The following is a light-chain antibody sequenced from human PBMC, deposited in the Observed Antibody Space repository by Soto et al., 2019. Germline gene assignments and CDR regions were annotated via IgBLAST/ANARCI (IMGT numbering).Light chain of an antibody. V-gene: IGKV3-15*01. J-gene: IGKJ2*01. CDR1: QSVSSN. CDR3: QQYNNWPPMYT. Sequence: EIVMTQSPATLSVSPGERATLSCRASQSVSSNLAWYQQKPGQAPRLLIYGASTRVTGIPARFSGRGSGTEFTLTISSLQSEDFAVYYCQQYNNWPPMYTFGQGTKLEIK. CDR2: GAS.